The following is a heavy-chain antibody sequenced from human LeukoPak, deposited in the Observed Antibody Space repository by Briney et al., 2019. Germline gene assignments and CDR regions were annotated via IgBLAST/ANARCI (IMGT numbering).Heavy chain of an antibody. V-gene: IGHV1-2*02. D-gene: IGHD2-2*02. J-gene: IGHJ5*02. CDR3: ARGGGRLGYCSSTSCYTTNWFDP. Sequence: ASVKVSCKASGYTFTGYYMHWVRQAPGQGLEWMGWINPNSGGTNYAQKCQGRVTMTRDTSISTAYMELSRLSSDDTAVYYCARGGGRLGYCSSTSCYTTNWFDPWGQGTLVTVSS. CDR1: GYTFTGYY. CDR2: INPNSGGT.